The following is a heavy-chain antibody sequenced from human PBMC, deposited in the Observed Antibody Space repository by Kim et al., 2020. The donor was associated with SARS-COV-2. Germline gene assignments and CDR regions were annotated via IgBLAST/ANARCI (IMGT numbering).Heavy chain of an antibody. CDR2: ISGSGGST. D-gene: IGHD3-10*01. CDR3: AKDQVVRGVRGWFDP. Sequence: GGSLRLSCAASGFTFSSYAMSWVRQAPGKGLEWVSAISGSGGSTYYADSVKGRFTISRDNSKNTLYLQMNSLRAEDTAVYYCAKDQVVRGVRGWFDPWGQGTLVTVSS. V-gene: IGHV3-23*01. J-gene: IGHJ5*02. CDR1: GFTFSSYA.